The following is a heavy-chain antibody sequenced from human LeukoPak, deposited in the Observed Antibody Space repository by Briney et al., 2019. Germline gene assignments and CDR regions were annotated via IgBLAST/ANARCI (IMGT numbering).Heavy chain of an antibody. J-gene: IGHJ4*02. D-gene: IGHD5-18*01. Sequence: GGSLRLSCAASGFTFSSYEMHWVRQAPGKGLEWISYISSSGGTIYYADSVKGRFTISRDNGKNSLYLQMNSLRTEDTAVYYCARVHYNTAMVDIDYWGQGTLVTASS. CDR3: ARVHYNTAMVDIDY. CDR2: ISSSGGTI. V-gene: IGHV3-48*03. CDR1: GFTFSSYE.